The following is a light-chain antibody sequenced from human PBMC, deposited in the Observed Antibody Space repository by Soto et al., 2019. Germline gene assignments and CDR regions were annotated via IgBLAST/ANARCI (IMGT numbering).Light chain of an antibody. CDR2: LGS. V-gene: IGKV2-28*01. CDR1: QSLLHSNGYNY. J-gene: IGKJ1*01. Sequence: DIVMTQSPLSLPVTPGEPASISCRSSQSLLHSNGYNYLDWYLKKPGQSPQLLIYLGSNRASGVTDRFSGSGSGTDFTLKISRVEAEDVGVYYCMQALQTPPAFGQGTKVEIK. CDR3: MQALQTPPA.